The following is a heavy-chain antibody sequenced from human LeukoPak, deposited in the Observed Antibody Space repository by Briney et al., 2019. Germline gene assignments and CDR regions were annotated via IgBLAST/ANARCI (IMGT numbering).Heavy chain of an antibody. V-gene: IGHV1-2*02. CDR3: TRDLLGFATTPLSD. J-gene: IGHJ4*02. D-gene: IGHD4-17*01. CDR1: GYTFTNYY. Sequence: ASVKASCKASGYTFTNYYMHWVRQAPGHGVEWMGWINPNRGDTNYAQKFQGRVTMTRDTSISTAFMELTRLTSDDTAVYYCTRDLLGFATTPLSDWGQGTLVTVSS. CDR2: INPNRGDT.